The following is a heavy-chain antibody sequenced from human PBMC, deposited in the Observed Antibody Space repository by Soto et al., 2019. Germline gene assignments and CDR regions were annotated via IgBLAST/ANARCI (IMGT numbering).Heavy chain of an antibody. V-gene: IGHV2-70*04. Sequence: SGPTLVNPTQTLHLPSTFSGFSLSTSGMRVSGIRQPPGKALEWLARIDWDDDKFYSTSLKTRLTISKDTSKNQVVLTMTNMDPVDTATYYCARGTSSSSTFDYWGQGTLVTVSS. CDR3: ARGTSSSSTFDY. J-gene: IGHJ4*02. CDR1: GFSLSTSGMR. D-gene: IGHD6-6*01. CDR2: IDWDDDK.